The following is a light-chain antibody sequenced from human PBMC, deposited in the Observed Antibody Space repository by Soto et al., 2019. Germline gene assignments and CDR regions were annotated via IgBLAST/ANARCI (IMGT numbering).Light chain of an antibody. Sequence: DIQMTQSPSSLSASVGDRVTVTCRARQSINSYLNWYQQKPGKAPKLLIYAASSLQSGVPSRFSGSGSGTDFTLTISSLQPEDFATYYCQQSYSTPLYTFGQGTKLEIK. J-gene: IGKJ2*01. CDR2: AAS. CDR3: QQSYSTPLYT. V-gene: IGKV1-39*01. CDR1: QSINSY.